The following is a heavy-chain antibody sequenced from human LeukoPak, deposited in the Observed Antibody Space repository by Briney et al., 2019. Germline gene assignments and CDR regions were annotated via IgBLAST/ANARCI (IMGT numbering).Heavy chain of an antibody. CDR1: GFSFSSYA. CDR2: VSGGGDTT. J-gene: IGHJ4*02. V-gene: IGHV3-23*01. Sequence: RPGGSLRLSCAASGFSFSSYAMSWVRQAPGKGLEWVSAVSGGGDTTYTADSVKGRFTISRDNSKNTIYLQMNTLITEDTALYYCAGISYSGTWPVGYWGQGTLVTVTA. CDR3: AGISYSGTWPVGY. D-gene: IGHD6-6*01.